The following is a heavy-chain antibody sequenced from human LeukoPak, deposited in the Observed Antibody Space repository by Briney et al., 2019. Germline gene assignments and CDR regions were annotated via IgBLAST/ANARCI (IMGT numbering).Heavy chain of an antibody. Sequence: SEALSLTCDVHGGSFSGYYWSWIRQPPGKGLEWIGEINHSGSTNYNPSLKSRVTISVDTSKNQFSLKLSSVTAADTAVYYCASRIVGATEVWFDPWGQGTLVTVSS. CDR3: ASRIVGATEVWFDP. CDR1: GGSFSGYY. D-gene: IGHD1-26*01. J-gene: IGHJ5*02. V-gene: IGHV4-34*01. CDR2: INHSGST.